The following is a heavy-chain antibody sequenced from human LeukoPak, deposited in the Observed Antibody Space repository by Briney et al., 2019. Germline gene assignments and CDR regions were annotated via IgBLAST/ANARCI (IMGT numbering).Heavy chain of an antibody. CDR2: INPSGGST. V-gene: IGHV1-46*01. Sequence: ASVTVSCKASGYTFTSYYMHWVRQAPGQGLEWMGIINPSGGSTSYAQKFQGRVTMTRDMSTSTVYMELSSLRSEDTAVYYCARARGVVVPAAPNGIWFDPWGQGTLVTVSA. J-gene: IGHJ5*02. D-gene: IGHD2-2*01. CDR1: GYTFTSYY. CDR3: ARARGVVVPAAPNGIWFDP.